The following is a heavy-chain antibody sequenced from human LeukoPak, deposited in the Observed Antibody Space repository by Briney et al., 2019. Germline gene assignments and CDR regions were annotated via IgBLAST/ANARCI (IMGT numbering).Heavy chain of an antibody. CDR2: VSYLGDDQ. V-gene: IGHV3-30*18. CDR1: GFTFSSYG. D-gene: IGHD3-22*01. Sequence: GGSLRLSCAASGFTFSSYGIHWVRQSPGKGLEWVAVVSYLGDDQFYAESVKGRFTISRDNSKKTVFLQMNSLRGEDTAVYYCAKDRSSGPHCCYGMDVWGRGTTVIVSS. J-gene: IGHJ6*02. CDR3: AKDRSSGPHCCYGMDV.